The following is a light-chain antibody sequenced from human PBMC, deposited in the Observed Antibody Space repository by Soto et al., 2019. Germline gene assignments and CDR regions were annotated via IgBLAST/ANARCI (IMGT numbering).Light chain of an antibody. CDR3: QQYNDWWT. J-gene: IGKJ1*01. CDR2: GAT. V-gene: IGKV3-15*01. CDR1: HSVTSN. Sequence: EIVLTHSPSTLSLSPGPRSTLSCRASHSVTSNFLAWYQQKPGQAPRLLIYGATTRATGIPARFSGSGSGTDFTLTISSLKSEDFAVYYCQQYNDWWTFGHGTKVDIK.